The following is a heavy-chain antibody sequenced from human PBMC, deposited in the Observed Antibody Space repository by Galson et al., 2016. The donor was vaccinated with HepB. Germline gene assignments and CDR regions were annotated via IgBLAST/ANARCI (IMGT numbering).Heavy chain of an antibody. J-gene: IGHJ1*01. CDR2: IKSKTDGGTT. Sequence: SLRLSCAASGFTFSNAWMSWVRQAPGKGLEWVGRIKSKTDGGTTDYAAPVKGRFTISRDDSKNTLYLQMNSLKTEDTAVCYCTATYYDFWSASQIHHWGQGTLVTVSS. CDR3: TATYYDFWSASQIHH. D-gene: IGHD3-3*01. CDR1: GFTFSNAW. V-gene: IGHV3-15*01.